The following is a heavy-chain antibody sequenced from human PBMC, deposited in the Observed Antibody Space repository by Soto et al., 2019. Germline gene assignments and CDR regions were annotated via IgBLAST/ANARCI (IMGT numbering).Heavy chain of an antibody. V-gene: IGHV3-53*01. Sequence: GGSLRLSCAASGFTVGSNYMSWVRQAPGKGLEWVSVIYSEGTPYYADSVKGRFTISRENSNNTLYLHMNNLRAEDTAVYYCARSTYYDILTGSYYYYAMEVWGQGTTVTVSS. J-gene: IGHJ6*02. D-gene: IGHD3-9*01. CDR3: ARSTYYDILTGSYYYYAMEV. CDR1: GFTVGSNY. CDR2: IYSEGTP.